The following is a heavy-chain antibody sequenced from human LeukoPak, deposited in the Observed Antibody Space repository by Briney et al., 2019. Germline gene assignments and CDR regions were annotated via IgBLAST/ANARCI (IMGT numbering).Heavy chain of an antibody. CDR3: ARDYEVATRTHFDY. D-gene: IGHD5-12*01. J-gene: IGHJ4*02. Sequence: GGSLRLSCAASRFTFSSYSLNWVCQAPGKGLEWVSSISSSSSYIYYADSVKGRFTISRDNAKNSLYLQMNSLRAEDTAVYYCARDYEVATRTHFDYWGQGTLVTVSS. CDR2: ISSSSSYI. V-gene: IGHV3-21*01. CDR1: RFTFSSYS.